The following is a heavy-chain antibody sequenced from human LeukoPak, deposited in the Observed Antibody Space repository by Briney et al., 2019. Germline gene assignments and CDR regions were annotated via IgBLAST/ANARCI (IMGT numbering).Heavy chain of an antibody. Sequence: GASVKVSCKASGYTFTSYYMHWVRQAPGQGLEWMGIINPSGGSTSYAQKFQGRVTMTRDTSISTAYMELSRLRSDDTAVYYCARPVSGDGTAAAQLDYWGQGTLVTVSS. J-gene: IGHJ4*02. CDR1: GYTFTSYY. D-gene: IGHD6-13*01. CDR3: ARPVSGDGTAAAQLDY. V-gene: IGHV1-46*01. CDR2: INPSGGST.